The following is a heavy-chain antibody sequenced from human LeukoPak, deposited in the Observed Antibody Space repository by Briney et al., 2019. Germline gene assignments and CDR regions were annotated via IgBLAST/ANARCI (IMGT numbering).Heavy chain of an antibody. CDR2: INHSGST. D-gene: IGHD5-24*01. Sequence: SETLSLTCAVYGGSFSGYYWSWIRQPPGKGLEWIGEINHSGSTNYNPSLKSRVTIPVDTSKNQFSLKLSSVTAADTAVYYCARGVEMATITVWFDPWGQGTLVTVSS. J-gene: IGHJ5*02. V-gene: IGHV4-34*01. CDR3: ARGVEMATITVWFDP. CDR1: GGSFSGYY.